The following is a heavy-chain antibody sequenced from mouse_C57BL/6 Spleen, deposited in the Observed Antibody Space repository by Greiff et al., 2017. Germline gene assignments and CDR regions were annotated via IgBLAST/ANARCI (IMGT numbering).Heavy chain of an antibody. Sequence: VQLQESGAELVMPGASVKLSCKASGYTFTSYWMHWVKQRPGQGLEWIGEIDPSDSYTNYNQKFKGKSTLTVDKSSSTAYMQLSSLTSEDSAVYYCARRDDYDAFAYWGQGTLVTVSA. D-gene: IGHD2-4*01. J-gene: IGHJ3*01. V-gene: IGHV1-69*01. CDR2: IDPSDSYT. CDR1: GYTFTSYW. CDR3: ARRDDYDAFAY.